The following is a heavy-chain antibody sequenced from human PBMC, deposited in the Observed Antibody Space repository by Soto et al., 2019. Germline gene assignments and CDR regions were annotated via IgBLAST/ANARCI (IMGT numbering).Heavy chain of an antibody. V-gene: IGHV1-3*01. D-gene: IGHD3-3*01. CDR3: AISPYTMFGVVPTTGWFDR. Sequence: ASVKVSCKASGYTFTSYAMHWVRQAPGQRLGWMGWINAGNGNTKYSQKFQGRVTMTMDTSASTAYMELCSLRSEETAGDYCAISPYTMFGVVPTTGWFDRLGQGTLGTVSS. CDR1: GYTFTSYA. J-gene: IGHJ5*02. CDR2: INAGNGNT.